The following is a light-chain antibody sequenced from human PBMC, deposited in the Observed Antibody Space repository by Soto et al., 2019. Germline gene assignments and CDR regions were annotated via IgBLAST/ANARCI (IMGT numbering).Light chain of an antibody. J-gene: IGLJ1*01. CDR2: EVS. CDR3: SSYAGSNNFV. CDR1: SSDVGGYNY. V-gene: IGLV2-8*01. Sequence: QSALTQPPSASGSPGQSVTISCTGTSSDVGGYNYVSWYQQHPGKAPKLMIYEVSKRPSGVPDRFSGPKSGDTDSLTVSGLQAEDEADYYCSSYAGSNNFVFGTGTKVTVL.